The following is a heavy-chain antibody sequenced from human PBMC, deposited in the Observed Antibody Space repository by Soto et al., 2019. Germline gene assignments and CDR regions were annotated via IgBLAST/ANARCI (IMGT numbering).Heavy chain of an antibody. CDR1: GGTFSSYT. J-gene: IGHJ4*02. CDR3: ARGLRQYYFDY. V-gene: IGHV1-69*02. CDR2: IIPILGIA. D-gene: IGHD5-12*01. Sequence: VQLGQSGAEVKKPGSSVKVSCKASGGTFSSYTISWVRQAPGQGLEWMGRIIPILGIANYAQKFQGRVTITADKSTSTAYMELSSLRSEDTAVYYCARGLRQYYFDYWGQGTLVTVSS.